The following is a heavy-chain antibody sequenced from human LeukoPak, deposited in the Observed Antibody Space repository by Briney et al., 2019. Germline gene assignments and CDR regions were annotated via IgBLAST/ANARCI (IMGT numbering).Heavy chain of an antibody. J-gene: IGHJ4*02. Sequence: GGSLRLSCAASGFTFSSYSMNWVRQAPGKGLEWVSYISSSSSTIYYADSVKGRFTISRDNAKNSLYLQMNSLRAEDTAVYYCARVVPRAGGSYGHLDYWGQGTLVTVSS. D-gene: IGHD5-18*01. CDR3: ARVVPRAGGSYGHLDY. V-gene: IGHV3-48*01. CDR2: ISSSSSTI. CDR1: GFTFSSYS.